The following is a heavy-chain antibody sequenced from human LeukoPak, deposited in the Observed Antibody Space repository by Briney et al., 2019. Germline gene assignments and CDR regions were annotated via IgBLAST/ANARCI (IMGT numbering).Heavy chain of an antibody. CDR2: IYYSGST. CDR3: ARARDYYDSSGYYYAGAYYFDY. V-gene: IGHV4-59*01. Sequence: SETLSLTCTVSGGSISSYYWSWIRQPPGKGLEWIGYIYYSGSTNYNPSLKSRVTISVDTSKNQFSLKLSSVTAADTAVYYCARARDYYDSSGYYYAGAYYFDYWGQGTLVTVSS. CDR1: GGSISSYY. D-gene: IGHD3-22*01. J-gene: IGHJ4*02.